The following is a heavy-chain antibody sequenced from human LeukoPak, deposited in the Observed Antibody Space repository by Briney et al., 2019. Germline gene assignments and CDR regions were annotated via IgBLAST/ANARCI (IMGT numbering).Heavy chain of an antibody. V-gene: IGHV3-33*01. Sequence: GGSLRLSCAASGFTFSSYGMHWVRQAPGKGLEWVAVIWYDGSNKYYADSVKGRFTISRDDPKNTLYLQMNSLGAEDTAVYYCARDGNYGGNSELPSWGQGTLVTVS. CDR2: IWYDGSNK. CDR1: GFTFSSYG. CDR3: ARDGNYGGNSELPS. D-gene: IGHD4-23*01. J-gene: IGHJ5*02.